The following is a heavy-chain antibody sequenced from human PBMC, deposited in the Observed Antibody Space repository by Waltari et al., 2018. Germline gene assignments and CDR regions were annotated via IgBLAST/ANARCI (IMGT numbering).Heavy chain of an antibody. Sequence: QVQLVQSGAEVKKPGSSVKVSCKASGGTFSSYAIRWVRQAPGQGLEWMGGIIPILGIANYAQKFQGRVTITADESTSTAYMELSSLRSEDTAVYYCARDHTRTGTTSYWGQGTLVTVSS. CDR3: ARDHTRTGTTSY. CDR2: IIPILGIA. D-gene: IGHD1-7*01. CDR1: GGTFSSYA. V-gene: IGHV1-69*04. J-gene: IGHJ4*02.